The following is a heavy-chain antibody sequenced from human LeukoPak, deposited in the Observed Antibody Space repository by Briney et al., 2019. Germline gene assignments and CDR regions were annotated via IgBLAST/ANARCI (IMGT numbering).Heavy chain of an antibody. D-gene: IGHD6-13*01. V-gene: IGHV3-23*01. Sequence: GGSLRLSCAASGFTSSSYALNWVRQAPGKGLEWVATVSGSGDRMYHADSVKGRFTISRDNSKSTIYLQMNSLRAEDTALYYCAKAAAAPGFDFWGQGTLVTVSS. CDR1: GFTSSSYA. CDR2: VSGSGDRM. CDR3: AKAAAAPGFDF. J-gene: IGHJ4*02.